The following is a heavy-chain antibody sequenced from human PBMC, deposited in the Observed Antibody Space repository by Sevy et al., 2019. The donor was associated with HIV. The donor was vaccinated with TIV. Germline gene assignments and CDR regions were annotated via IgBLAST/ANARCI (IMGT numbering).Heavy chain of an antibody. CDR1: GFTFSSYA. J-gene: IGHJ4*02. CDR2: ISGSGGST. V-gene: IGHV3-23*01. D-gene: IGHD2-15*01. Sequence: GESLKISCAASGFTFSSYAMSWVRQAPGKGLEWVSAISGSGGSTYYADSVKGRFTISRDNSKNTLYLQMNSLRAEDTAVYYCAKVVVVAARGEVYYFDYWGQGTLVTVSS. CDR3: AKVVVVAARGEVYYFDY.